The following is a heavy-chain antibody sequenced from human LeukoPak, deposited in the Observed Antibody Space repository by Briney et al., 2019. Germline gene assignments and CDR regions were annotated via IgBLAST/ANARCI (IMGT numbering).Heavy chain of an antibody. CDR2: IRNDGKTQ. Sequence: GGSLRLSCAASGFTFKSYGLHWVRRAPGKGLEWVAFIRNDGKTQYYADSVKGRYTISRDNSRNTMFLQMNSLRPEDTAVYYCARLYATSWGFFDPWGRGTLVTVSS. CDR3: ARLYATSWGFFDP. J-gene: IGHJ2*01. CDR1: GFTFKSYG. D-gene: IGHD2-2*01. V-gene: IGHV3-30*02.